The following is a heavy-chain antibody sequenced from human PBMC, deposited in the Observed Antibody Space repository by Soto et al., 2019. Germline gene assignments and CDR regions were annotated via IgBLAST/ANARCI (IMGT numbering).Heavy chain of an antibody. V-gene: IGHV3-21*01. J-gene: IGHJ4*02. Sequence: GGSLRLSCAASGFTFSSYSMNWVRQAPGKGLEWVSSISSSSSYIYYADSVKGRFTISRDNAKNSLYLQMNSLRAEDTAVYYCAREGGWLLSFFSYWGQGTLVTVSS. CDR3: AREGGWLLSFFSY. D-gene: IGHD3-3*01. CDR1: GFTFSSYS. CDR2: ISSSSSYI.